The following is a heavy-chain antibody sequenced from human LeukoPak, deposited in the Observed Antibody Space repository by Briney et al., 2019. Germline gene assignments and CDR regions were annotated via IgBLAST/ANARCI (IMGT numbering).Heavy chain of an antibody. Sequence: GGSLRLSCAASGFTFSSYGMSWVRQAPGKGLEWVANIKQDGSERYYVDSVKGRFTISRDNAKNSLYLQMNSLRAEDTAVYYCARDQRRVSMVRGDPDYWGQGTLVTVSS. CDR3: ARDQRRVSMVRGDPDY. J-gene: IGHJ4*02. D-gene: IGHD3-10*01. V-gene: IGHV3-7*01. CDR1: GFTFSSYG. CDR2: IKQDGSER.